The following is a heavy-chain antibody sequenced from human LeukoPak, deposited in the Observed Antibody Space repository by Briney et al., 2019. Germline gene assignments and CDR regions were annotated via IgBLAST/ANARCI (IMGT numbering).Heavy chain of an antibody. CDR2: IIPIFGTA. V-gene: IGHV1-69*05. D-gene: IGHD4-17*01. CDR3: ARSTYGDYVHDAFDI. CDR1: GGTFSSYA. J-gene: IGHJ3*02. Sequence: SVKVSCKASGGTFSSYAISWVRQAPGQGLEWMGRIIPIFGTANYAQKFQGRVAITTDESTSTAYMELSSLRSEDTAVYYCARSTYGDYVHDAFDIWGQGTMVTVSS.